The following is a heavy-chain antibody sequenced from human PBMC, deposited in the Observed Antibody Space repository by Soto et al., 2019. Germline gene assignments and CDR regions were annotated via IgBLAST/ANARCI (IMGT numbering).Heavy chain of an antibody. CDR2: IYYSGST. J-gene: IGHJ6*02. Sequence: PSETLSLTCTVSGGSISSSSYYWGWIRQPPGKGLEWIGSIYYSGSTYYNPSLKSRVTISVDTSKNQFSLKLSSVTAADTAVFYCARRYYDFWSGYRLYGMDVWGQGTTVTVSS. CDR1: GGSISSSSYY. CDR3: ARRYYDFWSGYRLYGMDV. V-gene: IGHV4-39*01. D-gene: IGHD3-3*01.